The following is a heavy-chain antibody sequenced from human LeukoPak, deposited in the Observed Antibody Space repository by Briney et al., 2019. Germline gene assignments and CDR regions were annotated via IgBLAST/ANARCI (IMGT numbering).Heavy chain of an antibody. V-gene: IGHV1-18*01. CDR2: ISAYNGNT. CDR3: ARDVGRSYDLDY. Sequence: ASVKVSCKASGYTFTSYGINWARQAPGQGLEWMGWISAYNGNTDYAQSLQGRVTMTIDTSTSTVYMELRSLRSDDTAVYYCARDVGRSYDLDYRGQGTLVTVSS. J-gene: IGHJ4*02. D-gene: IGHD3-16*01. CDR1: GYTFTSYG.